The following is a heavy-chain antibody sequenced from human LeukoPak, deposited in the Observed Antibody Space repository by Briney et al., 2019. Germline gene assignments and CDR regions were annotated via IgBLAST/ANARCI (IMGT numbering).Heavy chain of an antibody. Sequence: SETLSLTCAAYGGSFRGYYWSWIRQPPGKGLEWIGEINHSGSTNYNPSLKSRVTISVDTSKNQFSLKLSSATAADTAVYYCARHDDYGGNLDYWGQGTLVTVSS. CDR1: GGSFRGYY. D-gene: IGHD4-23*01. CDR3: ARHDDYGGNLDY. V-gene: IGHV4-34*01. J-gene: IGHJ4*02. CDR2: INHSGST.